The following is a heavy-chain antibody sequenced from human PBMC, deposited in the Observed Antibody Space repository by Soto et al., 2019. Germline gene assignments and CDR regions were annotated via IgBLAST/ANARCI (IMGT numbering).Heavy chain of an antibody. Sequence: GSLRLSCAASGFTFSSYGMHWVRQAPGKGLEWVAVIWYDGSNKYYADSVKGRFTISRDNSKNTLYLQMNSLRAEDTAVYYCARPYDDTAFDIWGQGTMVTVSS. J-gene: IGHJ3*02. CDR3: ARPYDDTAFDI. CDR2: IWYDGSNK. CDR1: GFTFSSYG. V-gene: IGHV3-33*01. D-gene: IGHD3-16*01.